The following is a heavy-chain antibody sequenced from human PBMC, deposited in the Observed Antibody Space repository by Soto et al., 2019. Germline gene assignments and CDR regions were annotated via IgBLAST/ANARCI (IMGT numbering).Heavy chain of an antibody. J-gene: IGHJ6*03. V-gene: IGHV3-20*01. Sequence: EVQLVESGGGVVRPGGSLRLSCAASGFTFDDYGMSWVRQAPGKGLAWVSGINWNGGSTGYADSVKGRFTISRDNAKHSLDLQMNSLRAEDTALYHCARGSSAGTTGYRDVWGKGTTVTVSS. CDR2: INWNGGST. D-gene: IGHD4-17*01. CDR3: ARGSSAGTTGYRDV. CDR1: GFTFDDYG.